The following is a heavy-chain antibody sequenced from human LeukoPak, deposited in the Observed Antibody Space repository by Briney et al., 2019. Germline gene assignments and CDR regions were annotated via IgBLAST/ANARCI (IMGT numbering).Heavy chain of an antibody. J-gene: IGHJ1*01. Sequence: SETLSLTCAVYGGSFSGYYWSWIRQPPGKGLEWIGEINHSGSTNYNPSLKSRVTISVDTSKNQFSLKLSSVTAADTAVHYCARGITMVRGVIRYFQHWGQGTLVTVSS. CDR3: ARGITMVRGVIRYFQH. D-gene: IGHD3-10*01. CDR1: GGSFSGYY. V-gene: IGHV4-34*01. CDR2: INHSGST.